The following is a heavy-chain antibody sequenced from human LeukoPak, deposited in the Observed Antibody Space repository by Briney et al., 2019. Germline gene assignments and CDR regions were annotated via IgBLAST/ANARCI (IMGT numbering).Heavy chain of an antibody. CDR3: AKDWMSTIINYFDY. J-gene: IGHJ4*02. D-gene: IGHD5-12*01. CDR2: ISGSGGST. CDR1: GFTFSNYA. Sequence: PGRSLRLSCVASGFTFSNYAMSWVRQTPGKGLEWVSSISGSGGSTHYADSVKGRFTISRDNSKNILYLQMNSLRAEDTAVYYCAKDWMSTIINYFDYWGQGTLVTVSS. V-gene: IGHV3-23*01.